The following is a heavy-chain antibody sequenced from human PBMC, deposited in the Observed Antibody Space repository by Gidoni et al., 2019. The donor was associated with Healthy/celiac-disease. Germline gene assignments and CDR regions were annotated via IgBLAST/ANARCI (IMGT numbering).Heavy chain of an antibody. CDR2: MNPNSGNT. D-gene: IGHD2-2*01. CDR1: GYTFTSYD. Sequence: QVQLVQSGAEVKKPGASVKLSCKASGYTFTSYDINWVRQATGQGLEWMGWMNPNSGNTGYAQKFQGRVTMTRNTSISTAYMELSSLRSEDTAVYYCARRIRRGSYCSSTSCFVGKPFDPWGQGTLVTVSS. J-gene: IGHJ5*02. CDR3: ARRIRRGSYCSSTSCFVGKPFDP. V-gene: IGHV1-8*01.